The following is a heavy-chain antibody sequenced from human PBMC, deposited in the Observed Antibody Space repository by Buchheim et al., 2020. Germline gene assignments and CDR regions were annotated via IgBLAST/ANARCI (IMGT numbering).Heavy chain of an antibody. CDR1: GYTFTGYY. J-gene: IGHJ6*02. Sequence: QVQLVQSGAEVKKPGASVKVSCKASGYTFTGYYMHWVRQAPGQGLEWMGWINPNSGGKNYAQKFQGWFTMTRDTSISSAYMELSRLRSDDTAVYYCARSILEDYYYGMDVWGQGTT. CDR2: INPNSGGK. CDR3: ARSILEDYYYGMDV. V-gene: IGHV1-2*04. D-gene: IGHD2-21*01.